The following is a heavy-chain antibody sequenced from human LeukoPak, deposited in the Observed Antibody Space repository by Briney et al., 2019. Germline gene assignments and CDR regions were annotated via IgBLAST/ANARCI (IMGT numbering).Heavy chain of an antibody. CDR3: TVQRGGDGYNTFDY. J-gene: IGHJ4*02. CDR1: GFTFSSYA. V-gene: IGHV3-23*01. CDR2: LSGSGDDT. Sequence: GGSLRLSCAASGFTFSSYAMSGVRQAPGKGLEWVSALSGSGDDTYYADSVKGRFTISRDNSKNTLYLQMNSLRAEDTAVYYCTVQRGGDGYNTFDYWGQGTLVTVSS. D-gene: IGHD5-24*01.